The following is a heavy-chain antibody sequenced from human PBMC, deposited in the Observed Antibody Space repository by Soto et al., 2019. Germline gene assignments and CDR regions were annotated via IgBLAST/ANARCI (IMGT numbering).Heavy chain of an antibody. V-gene: IGHV5-51*04. J-gene: IGHJ4*02. CDR3: ASRAFSSGHYSFDY. D-gene: IGHD3-22*01. CDR2: IYPCDSDT. CDR1: GYTFTTYW. Sequence: GESRKISSKGSGYTFTTYWIGWVRQMPGKGLEWMGSIYPCDSDTRYSPSFQGQVTISADKPISTAYLQWISVKASDTAMYYCASRAFSSGHYSFDYWGQGTLVTVSS.